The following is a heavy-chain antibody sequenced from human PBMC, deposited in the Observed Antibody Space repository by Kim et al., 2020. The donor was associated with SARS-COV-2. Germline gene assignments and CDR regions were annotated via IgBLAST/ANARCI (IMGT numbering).Heavy chain of an antibody. V-gene: IGHV4-39*07. D-gene: IGHD3-10*01. Sequence: SETLSLTCTVSGGSISSSSYYWGWIRQPPGKGLEWIGSIYYSGSTYYNPSLKSRVTISVDTSKNQFSLKLSSVTAADTAVYYCARDVLWFGGTQPNWFDPWGQGTLVTVSS. CDR2: IYYSGST. CDR3: ARDVLWFGGTQPNWFDP. CDR1: GGSISSSSYY. J-gene: IGHJ5*02.